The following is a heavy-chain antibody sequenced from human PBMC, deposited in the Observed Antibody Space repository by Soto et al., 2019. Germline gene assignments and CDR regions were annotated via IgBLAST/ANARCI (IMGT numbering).Heavy chain of an antibody. D-gene: IGHD6-19*01. J-gene: IGHJ4*02. V-gene: IGHV3-74*01. CDR1: GFTFSNHW. Sequence: GGSLRLSCAASGFTFSNHWMHWVRQAPGKGLVWVSRINSDGSTTTYADSVKGRFTISRHNAKNTLYLQLNSLRAEDTALYYCARGYSSGPDYWGQGTLVTVS. CDR3: ARGYSSGPDY. CDR2: INSDGSTT.